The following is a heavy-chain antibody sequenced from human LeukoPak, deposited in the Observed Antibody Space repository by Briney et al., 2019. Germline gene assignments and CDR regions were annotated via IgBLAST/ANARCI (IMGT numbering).Heavy chain of an antibody. CDR1: GFTFSSYE. J-gene: IGHJ5*02. Sequence: GGSLRLSCAASGFTFSSYEMNWVRQAPGKGLEWVSYISSSGSTIYYADSVKGRFTISRDNAKNSLYLQMNSLRAEDTAVYYCARGGGRLYCSGGSCYSWFDPWGQGTLVTVSS. CDR3: ARGGGRLYCSGGSCYSWFDP. D-gene: IGHD2-15*01. V-gene: IGHV3-48*03. CDR2: ISSSGSTI.